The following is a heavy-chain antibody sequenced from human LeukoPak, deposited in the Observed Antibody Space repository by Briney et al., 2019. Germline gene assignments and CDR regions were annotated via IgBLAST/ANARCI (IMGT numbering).Heavy chain of an antibody. J-gene: IGHJ3*02. V-gene: IGHV3-23*01. Sequence: GGSRRLSCAASGFTFSSYAMTWLRQAPGKGLEWVSSISGSGGTTNYADSVKGRFTISRDNSKNTLYLQMNSLTAEDTALYYCAKGSVVVVAARLDFAIWGQGTMVTVSS. CDR3: AKGSVVVVAARLDFAI. CDR2: ISGSGGTT. D-gene: IGHD2-15*01. CDR1: GFTFSSYA.